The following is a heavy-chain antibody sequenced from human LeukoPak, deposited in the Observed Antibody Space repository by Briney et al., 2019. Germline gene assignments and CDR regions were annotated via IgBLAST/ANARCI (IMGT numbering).Heavy chain of an antibody. Sequence: PGRSLRLSCAASGFPLSSYAIQWVRQATDKVLEWVAVISSDGKNKYYADSVTGRFTISRDNAKNTLYLEINSLRDQDTAVYYGERGHIPAAPYSWFEPWGQGTLVSVSS. CDR3: ERGHIPAAPYSWFEP. CDR2: ISSDGKNK. CDR1: GFPLSSYA. V-gene: IGHV3-30*04. J-gene: IGHJ5*02. D-gene: IGHD6-13*01.